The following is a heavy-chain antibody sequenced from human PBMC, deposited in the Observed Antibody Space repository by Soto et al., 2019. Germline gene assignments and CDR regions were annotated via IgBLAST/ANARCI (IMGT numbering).Heavy chain of an antibody. CDR1: GGTFNSYT. Sequence: QVQLVQSGPEVKKPGSSVKVSCTASGGTFNSYTLNWVRQAPGQRPEWVGRVNPIVGMSTSASKFKGRVTLPADKSTNRAYMDLTGLKAEDTAVYYCATRYGSGSTHFDSWGQGTLVTVAS. CDR2: VNPIVGMS. J-gene: IGHJ4*02. V-gene: IGHV1-69*02. CDR3: ATRYGSGSTHFDS. D-gene: IGHD3-10*01.